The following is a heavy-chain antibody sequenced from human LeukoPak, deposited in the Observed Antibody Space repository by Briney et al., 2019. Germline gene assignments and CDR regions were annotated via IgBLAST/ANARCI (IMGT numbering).Heavy chain of an antibody. CDR2: ISSSSSYI. CDR1: GFTFSSYS. V-gene: IGHV3-21*01. Sequence: PGGSLRLSCAASGFTFSSYSMNWVRQAPGKGLEWVSSISSSSSYIYYADSVKGRFTISRDNAKNSLYLQMNSLRAEDTAAYYCARDPTTCYYDSSGYNWGQGTLVTVSS. J-gene: IGHJ4*02. CDR3: ARDPTTCYYDSSGYN. D-gene: IGHD3-22*01.